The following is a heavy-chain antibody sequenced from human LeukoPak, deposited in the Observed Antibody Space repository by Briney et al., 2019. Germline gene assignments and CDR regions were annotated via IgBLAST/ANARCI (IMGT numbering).Heavy chain of an antibody. V-gene: IGHV4-59*01. CDR1: GDSISSYY. Sequence: SETLSLTCTVSGDSISSYYWSWIRQPPGKGLEWIGYIYYSGSTRNNPSLQSRVTISIDTSKNQISLKLSSVTAADTAVYYCAKVGILARYYFDYWGQGTLVTVSS. J-gene: IGHJ4*02. D-gene: IGHD3-3*02. CDR3: AKVGILARYYFDY. CDR2: IYYSGST.